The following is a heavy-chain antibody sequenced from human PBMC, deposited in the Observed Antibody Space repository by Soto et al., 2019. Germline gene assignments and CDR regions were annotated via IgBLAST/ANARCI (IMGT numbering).Heavy chain of an antibody. CDR1: GGSFSGYY. V-gene: IGHV4-34*01. D-gene: IGHD2-2*01. CDR3: ARGYCSSTSCYHQSWYYYYGMDV. J-gene: IGHJ6*02. Sequence: SETLSLTCAVYGGSFSGYYWSWIRQPPGKGLEWIGEINHSGSTNYNPSLKSRVTISVDTSKNQFSLKLSSVTAADTAVYYCARGYCSSTSCYHQSWYYYYGMDVWGQGTTVTVSS. CDR2: INHSGST.